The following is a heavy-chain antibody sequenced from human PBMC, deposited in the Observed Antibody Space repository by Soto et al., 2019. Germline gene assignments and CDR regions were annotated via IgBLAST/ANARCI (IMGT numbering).Heavy chain of an antibody. CDR3: ARVRSRADAGDY. CDR2: IYYSGST. J-gene: IGHJ4*02. V-gene: IGHV4-31*03. Sequence: QVQLQQWGPGLVKPSQTLSLTCTVSGGSISSDDCYWGWIRQHPGKGLEWIGYIYYSGSTYYNPSLKSRVSISVDTSKNQISLMLNSVTAADTAVYYCARVRSRADAGDYWGQGTLVTVSS. CDR1: GGSISSDDCY.